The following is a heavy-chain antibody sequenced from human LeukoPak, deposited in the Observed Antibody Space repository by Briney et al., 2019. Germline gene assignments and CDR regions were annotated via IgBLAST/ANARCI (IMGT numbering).Heavy chain of an antibody. D-gene: IGHD3-9*01. CDR3: AKGAFHLFAGYYLYYYYGIGG. Sequence: GGSLRLSCATSGFTFDDFAMHWVRQVPGKGLEWVSLISAGGDKTYYADSVKGRFTISRDNRKKSLYLQMNSLTTDDTAFYYFAKGAFHLFAGYYLYYYYGIGGLGQGTTVAVSS. J-gene: IGHJ6*01. V-gene: IGHV3-43*02. CDR1: GFTFDDFA. CDR2: ISAGGDKT.